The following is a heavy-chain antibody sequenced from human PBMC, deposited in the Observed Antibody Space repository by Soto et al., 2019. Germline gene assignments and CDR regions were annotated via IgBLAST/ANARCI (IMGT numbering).Heavy chain of an antibody. Sequence: SETLSLTCAVYGGSFSGYYWSWIRQPPGKGLEWIGEINHSGSTNYNPSLKSRVTISVDTSKNQFSLKLSSVTAADTAVYYCARGYINIVLMVYASPYYFDYWGQGTLVTVSS. J-gene: IGHJ4*02. CDR2: INHSGST. D-gene: IGHD2-8*01. V-gene: IGHV4-34*01. CDR1: GGSFSGYY. CDR3: ARGYINIVLMVYASPYYFDY.